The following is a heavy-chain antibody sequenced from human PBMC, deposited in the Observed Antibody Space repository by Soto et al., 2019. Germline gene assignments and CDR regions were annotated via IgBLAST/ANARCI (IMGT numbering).Heavy chain of an antibody. D-gene: IGHD6-13*01. CDR3: ARGYSSSWYSDY. Sequence: VPLVQSGAEVKKPGSSVKVSCKASGGTFSSYTISWVREAPGQGLEWMGRIIPILGIANYAQKFQGRVTITADKSTSTAYMELSSLRSEDTAVYYCARGYSSSWYSDYWGQGTLVTVSS. CDR1: GGTFSSYT. J-gene: IGHJ4*02. CDR2: IIPILGIA. V-gene: IGHV1-69*02.